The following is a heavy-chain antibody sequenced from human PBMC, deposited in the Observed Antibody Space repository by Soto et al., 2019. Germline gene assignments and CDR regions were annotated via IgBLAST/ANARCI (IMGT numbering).Heavy chain of an antibody. D-gene: IGHD6-6*01. CDR1: GFTFSSYA. Sequence: GSLRLSCAASGFTFSSYAMSWVRQAPGKGLGWVSAISGSGGSTYYADSVKGRFTISRDNSKNTLYLQMNSLRAEDTAVYYCAKGGGGSSEMDVWGKGTTVTVSS. V-gene: IGHV3-23*01. CDR2: ISGSGGST. CDR3: AKGGGGSSEMDV. J-gene: IGHJ6*04.